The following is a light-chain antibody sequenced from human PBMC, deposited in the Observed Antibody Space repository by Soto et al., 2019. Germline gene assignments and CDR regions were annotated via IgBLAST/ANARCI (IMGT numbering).Light chain of an antibody. J-gene: IGLJ1*01. CDR3: SSYTTISTYV. Sequence: QSVLTQPASVSGSPGQSITISCTGTSRDVGGYNYVSWYQQHPGKAPKLMIYDVRNRPSGVSNRFSGSESVNTASLTISGLQAEDEDDYYCSSYTTISTYVFGTGTKVTV. CDR1: SRDVGGYNY. V-gene: IGLV2-14*01. CDR2: DVR.